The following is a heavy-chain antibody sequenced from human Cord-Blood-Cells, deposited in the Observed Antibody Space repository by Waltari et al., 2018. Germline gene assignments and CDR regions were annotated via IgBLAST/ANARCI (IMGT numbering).Heavy chain of an antibody. CDR1: GSTSTSTD. CDR2: MNPNIGNT. J-gene: IGHJ6*02. V-gene: IGHV1-8*01. Sequence: QFQLVQSGAEVQTPGASVKVSSTASGSTSTSTDPNWVRRATGQGLVWMGWMNPNIGNTGYAQKFKGRVTMTRNTAISTAYMELSSLRSEDTAVYYCARGVRQWRDGMDVWGQGTTVTVSS. D-gene: IGHD6-19*01. CDR3: ARGVRQWRDGMDV.